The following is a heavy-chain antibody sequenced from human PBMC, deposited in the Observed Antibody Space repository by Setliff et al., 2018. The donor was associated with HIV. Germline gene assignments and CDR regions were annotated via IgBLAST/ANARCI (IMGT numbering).Heavy chain of an antibody. D-gene: IGHD2-8*01. V-gene: IGHV3-30*03. J-gene: IGHJ4*02. CDR3: ASGSGYCKNGNCYIGVHKNPDKYYFDY. Sequence: PGGSLRLSCAASGFTFSSYGMHWVRQAPGKGLEWVAVISYDGSNKYYADSVKGRFTISRDNSKNTLYLQMSSLRSEDTAVYYCASGSGYCKNGNCYIGVHKNPDKYYFDYWGQGTLVTVSS. CDR2: ISYDGSNK. CDR1: GFTFSSYG.